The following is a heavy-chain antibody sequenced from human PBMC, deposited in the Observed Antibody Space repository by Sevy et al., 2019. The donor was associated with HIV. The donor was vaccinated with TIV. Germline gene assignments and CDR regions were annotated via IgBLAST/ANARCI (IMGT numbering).Heavy chain of an antibody. J-gene: IGHJ4*02. CDR2: IYYSGST. Sequence: SETLSLTCTVSGGSISSSSYYWGWIRQPPGKGLEWIGSIYYSGSTYYNPSLKSRVTISVDTSKTQFSLKLSSVTAADTAVYYCARRGYCGGDRMDDYWGQGTLVTVSS. D-gene: IGHD2-21*02. CDR3: ARRGYCGGDRMDDY. CDR1: GGSISSSSYY. V-gene: IGHV4-39*01.